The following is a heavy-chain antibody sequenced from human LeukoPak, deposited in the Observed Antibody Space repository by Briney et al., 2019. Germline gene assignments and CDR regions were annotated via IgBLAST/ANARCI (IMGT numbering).Heavy chain of an antibody. Sequence: TGGSLRLSCAASGFTFSSYWMSWVRQAPGKGLEWVANIKQDGSEKYYVDSVKGRFTISRDNAKNSLYLQMNSLRAEDTAVYYCARDHYYDSSGYYDTHLDYWGQGTLVTVSS. CDR2: IKQDGSEK. J-gene: IGHJ4*02. V-gene: IGHV3-7*03. D-gene: IGHD3-22*01. CDR1: GFTFSSYW. CDR3: ARDHYYDSSGYYDTHLDY.